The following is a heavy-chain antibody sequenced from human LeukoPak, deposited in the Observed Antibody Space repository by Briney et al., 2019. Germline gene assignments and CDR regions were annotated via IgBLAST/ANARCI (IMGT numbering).Heavy chain of an antibody. Sequence: GGSLRLSCAASVFTFDDYALHWVRPAPGKGLEGVAFIRYDGSNKYYADSVKGRFTISRDNSKNTLYLHMNSLRAEDTAVYYCAKDGYYGSGRIYYFDYWGQGTLVTVSS. CDR3: AKDGYYGSGRIYYFDY. CDR1: VFTFDDYA. CDR2: IRYDGSNK. J-gene: IGHJ4*02. D-gene: IGHD3-10*01. V-gene: IGHV3-30*02.